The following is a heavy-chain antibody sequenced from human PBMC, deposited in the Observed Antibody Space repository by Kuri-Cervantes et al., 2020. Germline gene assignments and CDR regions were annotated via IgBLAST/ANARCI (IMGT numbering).Heavy chain of an antibody. Sequence: GGSLRLSCAASGFTFSSYGMHWVRQAPGKGLEWVAVISYDGSNKYYADSVKGRFTISRDNSKNTLYLQMNSLRAEDTAVYYCARDREPYGSGSCDYWGQGTLVHRLL. V-gene: IGHV3-30*03. CDR3: ARDREPYGSGSCDY. CDR2: ISYDGSNK. CDR1: GFTFSSYG. J-gene: IGHJ4*02. D-gene: IGHD3-10*01.